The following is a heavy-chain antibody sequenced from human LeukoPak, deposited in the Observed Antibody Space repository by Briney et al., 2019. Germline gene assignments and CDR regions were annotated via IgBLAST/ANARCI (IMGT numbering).Heavy chain of an antibody. CDR1: GYTFTGYY. Sequence: ASVKVSCKASGYTFTGYYMHWVRQAPGQGLEWMGRINPNSGGTNYAQKFQGRVTMTRDTSISTAYMELSRLRSDDTAVYYCARRHSGSWSFDYWGQGTLVTVSS. V-gene: IGHV1-2*06. CDR3: ARRHSGSWSFDY. D-gene: IGHD6-13*01. J-gene: IGHJ4*02. CDR2: INPNSGGT.